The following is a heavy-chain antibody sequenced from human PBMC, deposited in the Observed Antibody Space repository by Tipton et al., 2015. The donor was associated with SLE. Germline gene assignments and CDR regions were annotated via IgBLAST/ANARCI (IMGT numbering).Heavy chain of an antibody. CDR1: GDSISSSSHL. Sequence: TLSLTCSVSGDSISSSSHLWGWIRQPPGKGLEWIGNMHYSGTTDYNPSLTSRVTISVDTSKNKFSLQLVFVTAADTAVYYCARRITYGIPFDLWGQGILVTISS. CDR3: ARRITYGIPFDL. V-gene: IGHV4-39*01. J-gene: IGHJ5*02. D-gene: IGHD4-17*01. CDR2: MHYSGTT.